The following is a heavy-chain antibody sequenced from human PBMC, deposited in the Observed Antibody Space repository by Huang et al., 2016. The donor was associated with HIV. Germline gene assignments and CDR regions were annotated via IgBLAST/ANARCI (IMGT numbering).Heavy chain of an antibody. CDR3: ARLDTARNYYYYGLDV. J-gene: IGHJ6*02. V-gene: IGHV5-51*01. CDR2: TYPDDSDT. D-gene: IGHD5-18*01. Sequence: QMPGKGLEWMGITYPDDSDTRYSPSFQGQVSISADKSISTAYLQWSSLKASDTAMYYCARLDTARNYYYYGLDVWGQGTSVIVSS.